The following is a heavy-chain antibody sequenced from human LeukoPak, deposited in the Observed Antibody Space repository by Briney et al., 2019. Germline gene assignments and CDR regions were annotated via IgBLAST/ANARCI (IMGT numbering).Heavy chain of an antibody. D-gene: IGHD3-3*01. J-gene: IGHJ4*02. CDR3: AKVVHYDFWSGNDY. CDR2: ISYDGSNK. V-gene: IGHV3-30*18. Sequence: GGSLRLSCAASGFTFSSYGMHWARQAPGKGLEWVAVISYDGSNKYYADSVKGRFTISRDNSKNTLYLQMNSLRAEDTAVYYCAKVVHYDFWSGNDYWGQGTLVTVSS. CDR1: GFTFSSYG.